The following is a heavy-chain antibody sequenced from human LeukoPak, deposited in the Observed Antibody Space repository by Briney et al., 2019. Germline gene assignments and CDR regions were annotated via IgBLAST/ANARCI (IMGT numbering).Heavy chain of an antibody. D-gene: IGHD4-17*01. J-gene: IGHJ4*02. CDR3: ARLGGDYLTFFDY. Sequence: GGSLRLSCAASGFTVSSNYMSWVRQAPGKGLEWVSVIYSGGSTYYADSVKGRLTISRDNSKNTLYLQMNSLRAEDTAVYYCARLGGDYLTFFDYWGQGTLVTVSS. CDR2: IYSGGST. V-gene: IGHV3-66*01. CDR1: GFTVSSNY.